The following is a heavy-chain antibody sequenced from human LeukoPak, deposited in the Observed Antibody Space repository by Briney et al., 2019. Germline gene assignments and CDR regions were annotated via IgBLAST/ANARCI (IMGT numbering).Heavy chain of an antibody. D-gene: IGHD6-19*01. J-gene: IGHJ5*02. Sequence: ASVKVSCKASGYTFTSYAMHWVRQAPGQRLEWMGWINAGNGNTEYSQEFQGRVTITRDTSASTAYMELSSLRSEDMAVYYCARGYSSGWSNWFDPWGQGTLVTVSS. CDR2: INAGNGNT. CDR1: GYTFTSYA. V-gene: IGHV1-3*03. CDR3: ARGYSSGWSNWFDP.